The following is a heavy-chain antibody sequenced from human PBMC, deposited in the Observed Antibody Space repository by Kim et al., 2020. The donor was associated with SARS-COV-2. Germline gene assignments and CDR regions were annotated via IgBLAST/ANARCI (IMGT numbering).Heavy chain of an antibody. D-gene: IGHD2-15*01. CDR3: ASGYCSGGSCYSSRVDDAFDI. Sequence: GGSLRLSCAASGFTFSSYGMHWVRQAPGKGLEWVAVIWYDGSNKYYADSVKGRFTISRDNSKNTLYLQMNSLRAEDTAVYYCASGYCSGGSCYSSRVDDAFDIWGQGTMVTVSS. CDR1: GFTFSSYG. V-gene: IGHV3-33*01. J-gene: IGHJ3*02. CDR2: IWYDGSNK.